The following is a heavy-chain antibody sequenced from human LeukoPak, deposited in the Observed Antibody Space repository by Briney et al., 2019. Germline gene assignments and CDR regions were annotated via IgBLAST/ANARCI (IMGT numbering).Heavy chain of an antibody. CDR3: ANLIFTAYSRPSYFDS. D-gene: IGHD3-9*01. CDR2: LTASGGTT. Sequence: PGGSLRLSCGASGFPFGSYAMSWVRQAPGKGLEWVSALTASGGTTYYADSVKGRFTISRDNSKNTLYLHMNSLRAEGTAVYYCANLIFTAYSRPSYFDSWGQGTLVTVSS. V-gene: IGHV3-23*01. CDR1: GFPFGSYA. J-gene: IGHJ4*02.